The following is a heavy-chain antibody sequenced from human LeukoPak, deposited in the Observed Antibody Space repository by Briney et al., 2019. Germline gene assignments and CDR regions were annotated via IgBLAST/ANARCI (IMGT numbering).Heavy chain of an antibody. J-gene: IGHJ6*02. CDR1: GFTFSSYW. V-gene: IGHV3-7*03. D-gene: IGHD3-10*01. Sequence: GSLRLSCEASGFTFSSYWMSWVRQAPGKGLEWVAHIKEDESDEYYVDSVKGRFTISRDNAKNSLYLQMNSLRAEDTAVYYCARAGVLWFGESRMDVWGQGTTVTVSS. CDR2: IKEDESDE. CDR3: ARAGVLWFGESRMDV.